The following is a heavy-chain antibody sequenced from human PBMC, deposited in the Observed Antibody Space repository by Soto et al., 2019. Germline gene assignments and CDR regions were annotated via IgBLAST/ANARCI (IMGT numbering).Heavy chain of an antibody. CDR3: AREARFERGPHPHEAIHY. V-gene: IGHV3-23*01. J-gene: IGHJ4*02. Sequence: GGSLRLSCAASGFSFSTYSMNWVRRAPGKGLEWVSALSAGGGGKIHYADSVKGRFTISRDNSKNTLFLQMNSLRAEDTARYYCAREARFERGPHPHEAIHYRGPATLLTRSS. D-gene: IGHD1-1*01. CDR1: GFSFSTYS. CDR2: LSAGGGGKI.